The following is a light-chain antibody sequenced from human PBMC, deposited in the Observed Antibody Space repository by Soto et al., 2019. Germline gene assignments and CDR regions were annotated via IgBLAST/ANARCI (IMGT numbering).Light chain of an antibody. J-gene: IGKJ1*01. V-gene: IGKV3-20*01. Sequence: EIVLTQSPGTLSLSPGERATLSCRASQSVSSSYLAWYQQKPSQAPRHLIYGASSRATGIPDRFSGSESGTFVTLTISRLEPEYFAVYYCQQYGSSRTFGQGTMVEIK. CDR1: QSVSSSY. CDR3: QQYGSSRT. CDR2: GAS.